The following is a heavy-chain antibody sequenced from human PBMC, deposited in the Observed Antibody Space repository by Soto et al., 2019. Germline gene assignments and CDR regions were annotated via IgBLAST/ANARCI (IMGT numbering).Heavy chain of an antibody. CDR2: IYYSGST. CDR3: ARSLFTIFGVVIPYYYYGMDV. CDR1: GGSISSGGYY. Sequence: LALTCTVSGGSISSGGYYWSWIRQHPGKGLEWIGYIYYSGSTYYDPSLKSRVTISVDTSKNQFSLKLSSVTAADTAVYYCARSLFTIFGVVIPYYYYGMDVWGQGTTVTVSS. J-gene: IGHJ6*02. V-gene: IGHV4-31*03. D-gene: IGHD3-3*01.